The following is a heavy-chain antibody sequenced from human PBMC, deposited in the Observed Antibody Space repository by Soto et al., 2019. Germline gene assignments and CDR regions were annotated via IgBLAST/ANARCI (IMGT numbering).Heavy chain of an antibody. D-gene: IGHD3-10*02. CDR2: ISSSGLTT. Sequence: GGSLRLSCQASGFSFRMYEMHWVRKAPGKGLEWVSYISSSGLTTYYADFAEGRFTISRDNAKDSLYLHLNGLRVGDTAVYYCARYVTRGDWWGIGTQLTVSS. V-gene: IGHV3-48*03. CDR1: GFSFRMYE. CDR3: ARYVTRGDW. J-gene: IGHJ5*01.